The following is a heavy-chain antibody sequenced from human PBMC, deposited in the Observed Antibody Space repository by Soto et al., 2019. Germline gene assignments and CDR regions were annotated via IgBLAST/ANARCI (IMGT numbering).Heavy chain of an antibody. V-gene: IGHV1-18*04. CDR1: GYTFTDYY. Sequence: ASVKVSCKASGYTFTDYYMHWVRPAPGQGLEWMGWISAYNGNTNYAQKLQGRVTMTTDTSTSTAYMELRSLRSDDTAVYYCARDGRAGRRGNWFDPRGQGTLVTVSS. CDR2: ISAYNGNT. CDR3: ARDGRAGRRGNWFDP. D-gene: IGHD2-15*01. J-gene: IGHJ5*01.